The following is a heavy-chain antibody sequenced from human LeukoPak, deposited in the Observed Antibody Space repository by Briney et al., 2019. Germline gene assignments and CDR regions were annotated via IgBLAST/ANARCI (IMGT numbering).Heavy chain of an antibody. CDR1: GFTFSSYA. Sequence: PGGSLRLSCEASGFTFSSYAMSWVRQAPGKGLEWVSAVSGSTGNTYYADSVKGRFTISRDNSKNTVYLQMNSLRAEDTAVYYCAKDPPYYYDSSGYGGGAFDIWGQGTMVTVSS. J-gene: IGHJ3*02. V-gene: IGHV3-23*01. CDR2: VSGSTGNT. D-gene: IGHD3-22*01. CDR3: AKDPPYYYDSSGYGGGAFDI.